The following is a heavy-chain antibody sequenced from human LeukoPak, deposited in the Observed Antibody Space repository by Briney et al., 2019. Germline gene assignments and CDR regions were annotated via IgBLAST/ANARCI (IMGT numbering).Heavy chain of an antibody. CDR3: ARAVYGYYDSSGTDY. CDR2: INAGNGNT. J-gene: IGHJ4*02. CDR1: GYTFTSYA. V-gene: IGHV1-3*01. Sequence: GASVKVSCKASGYTFTSYAMHWVRQAPGQRLEWMGWINAGNGNTKYSQKFQGRVTITRDTSASTAYMELSSLRSEDTAVYYCARAVYGYYDSSGTDYWGQGTLVTVSS. D-gene: IGHD3-22*01.